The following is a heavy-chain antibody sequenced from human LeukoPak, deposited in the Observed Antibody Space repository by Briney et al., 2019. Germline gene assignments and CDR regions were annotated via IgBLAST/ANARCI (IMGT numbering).Heavy chain of an antibody. Sequence: SVKVSCKASGGTFSSYTISWVRQAPGQGLEWMGRIIPILGIANYEQKFQGRVTITADKSTSTAYMELSSLRSEDTAVYYCASINTVRRHDYWGQGTLVTVSS. CDR2: IIPILGIA. CDR3: ASINTVRRHDY. CDR1: GGTFSSYT. J-gene: IGHJ4*02. D-gene: IGHD4-17*01. V-gene: IGHV1-69*02.